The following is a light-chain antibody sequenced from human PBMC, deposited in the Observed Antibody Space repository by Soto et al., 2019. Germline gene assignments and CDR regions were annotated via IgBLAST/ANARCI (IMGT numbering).Light chain of an antibody. Sequence: QSALTQPASVSGSPGQSITISCTGTSSDVGGYNYVSWYQHHPGKAPKLLIYDVSNGPSGVSNRFFGSKSGNTASLTISGLQPEDEADYYCSSYTSRSTRVFGTGTKLTVL. CDR3: SSYTSRSTRV. V-gene: IGLV2-14*03. CDR2: DVS. J-gene: IGLJ1*01. CDR1: SSDVGGYNY.